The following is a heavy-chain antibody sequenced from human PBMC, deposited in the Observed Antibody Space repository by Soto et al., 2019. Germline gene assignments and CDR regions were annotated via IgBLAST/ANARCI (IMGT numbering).Heavy chain of an antibody. V-gene: IGHV1-8*01. CDR2: MNPNSGNT. CDR1: GYTFTSYD. Sequence: QVQLVQSGAEVKKPGASVKVSCKASGYTFTSYDINWVRQATGQGLEWMGWMNPNSGNTGYAQKFQGRVIMTRNTSIRTEYMELSSLRSEDTAVYYCASLPWANSYYCGMDVWGQGTTVTVSS. CDR3: ASLPWANSYYCGMDV. D-gene: IGHD7-27*01. J-gene: IGHJ6*02.